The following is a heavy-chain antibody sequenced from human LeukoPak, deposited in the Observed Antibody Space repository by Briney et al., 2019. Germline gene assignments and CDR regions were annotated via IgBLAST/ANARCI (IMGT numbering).Heavy chain of an antibody. Sequence: SQTLSLTCTVSGGSISTYYWSWIRQPPGKGLEWIGYIYHSGSTNYNPSLKSRVTISVDTSQNQFYLKLSSVTAADTAVYYCARDGYSGSDALWGQGTLVTVSS. CDR1: GGSISTYY. CDR3: ARDGYSGSDAL. J-gene: IGHJ4*02. CDR2: IYHSGST. V-gene: IGHV4-59*01. D-gene: IGHD5-12*01.